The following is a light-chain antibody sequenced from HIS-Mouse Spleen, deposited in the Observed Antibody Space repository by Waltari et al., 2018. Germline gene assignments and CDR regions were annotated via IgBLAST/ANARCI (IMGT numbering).Light chain of an antibody. Sequence: SYELTQPLSVSVALGQTARITCGGNNIGSKNVHWYQQKPGQAPVLVIYRDSNRPPGIHERFSGSNSGNTATLTISRAQAGDEADYYCQVWDSSTVVFGGGTKLTVL. CDR2: RDS. CDR1: NIGSKN. V-gene: IGLV3-9*01. J-gene: IGLJ2*01. CDR3: QVWDSSTVV.